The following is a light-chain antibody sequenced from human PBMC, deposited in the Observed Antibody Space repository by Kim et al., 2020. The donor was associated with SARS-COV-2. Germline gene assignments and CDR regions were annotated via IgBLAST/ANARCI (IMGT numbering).Light chain of an antibody. CDR1: SLRTYY. CDR2: GKN. CDR3: NSRDNNDNVL. V-gene: IGLV3-19*01. J-gene: IGLJ2*01. Sequence: VALRQTVSITCQGESLRTYYTTLFQQKPGQAPIVVFYGKNTRPSGIPDRFSGASSGNTASLTITATQAVDEADYYCNSRDNNDNVLFGGGTQLTVL.